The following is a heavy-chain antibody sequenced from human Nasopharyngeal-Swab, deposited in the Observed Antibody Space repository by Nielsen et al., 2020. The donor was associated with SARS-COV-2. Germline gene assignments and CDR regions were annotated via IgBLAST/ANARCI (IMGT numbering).Heavy chain of an antibody. J-gene: IGHJ3*02. D-gene: IGHD3-22*01. CDR3: ARPYYYDSSGYLVAFDI. V-gene: IGHV1-69*13. Sequence: SVKVSCKASGGTFSSYAISWERQAPGQGLEWMGGIIPIFGTANYAQKFQGRVTMTADESTSTAYMELSSLRSEDTAVYYCARPYYYDSSGYLVAFDIWGQGTTVTVSS. CDR2: IIPIFGTA. CDR1: GGTFSSYA.